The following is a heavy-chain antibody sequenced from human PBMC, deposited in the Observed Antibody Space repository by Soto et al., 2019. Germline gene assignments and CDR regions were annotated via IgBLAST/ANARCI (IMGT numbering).Heavy chain of an antibody. CDR3: ARADVEMATINAFDI. CDR1: GGSISSSSYY. V-gene: IGHV4-61*05. Sequence: SETLSLTCTVSGGSISSSSYYWGWIRQPPGKGLEWIGYIYYSGSTNYNPSLKSRVTISVDTSKNQFSLKLSSVTAADTAVYYCARADVEMATINAFDIWGQGTMVTVSS. CDR2: IYYSGST. J-gene: IGHJ3*02. D-gene: IGHD5-12*01.